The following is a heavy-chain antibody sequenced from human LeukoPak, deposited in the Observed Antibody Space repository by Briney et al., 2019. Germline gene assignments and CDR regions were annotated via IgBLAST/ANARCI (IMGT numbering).Heavy chain of an antibody. D-gene: IGHD1-26*01. V-gene: IGHV4-4*07. CDR1: GGSISSYY. CDR2: IYISGST. CDR3: ARVIYRERGSYSPYYVDY. J-gene: IGHJ4*02. Sequence: KPSETLSLTCTVSGGSISSYYWSWIRQPAGKGLEWIGRIYISGSTHYNPSLKSRVTISVDTSKNQFSLKLRSVTAADTAVYFCARVIYRERGSYSPYYVDYWGQGTLVTVSS.